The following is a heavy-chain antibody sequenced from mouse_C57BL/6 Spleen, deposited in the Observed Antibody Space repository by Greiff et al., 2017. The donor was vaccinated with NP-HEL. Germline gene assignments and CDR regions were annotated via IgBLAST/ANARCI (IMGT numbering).Heavy chain of an antibody. Sequence: QVQLQQSGAELARPGASVKLSCKASGYTFTSYGISWVKQRTGQGLEWIGEIYPRSGNTYYNEQFKGQATLTAAQSSSTAYMELRSLTSDDSAVYFCARFITTVVGAMDDWGQGTSVTVSS. CDR1: GYTFTSYG. CDR3: ARFITTVVGAMDD. V-gene: IGHV1-81*01. J-gene: IGHJ4*01. CDR2: IYPRSGNT. D-gene: IGHD1-1*01.